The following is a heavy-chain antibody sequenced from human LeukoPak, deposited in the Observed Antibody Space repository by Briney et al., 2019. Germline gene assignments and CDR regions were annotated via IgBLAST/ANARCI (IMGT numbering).Heavy chain of an antibody. CDR2: IMQDGSEK. V-gene: IGHV3-7*01. CDR1: GFTFSSYW. Sequence: GGSLRLSCAASGFTFSSYWMSWVRQAPGKGLEWVANIMQDGSEKYYVDSVKGRFTISRDNAKNSLYLQMNSLRAEDTAVYYCARDDYDFWSGYLGTDYWGQGTLVTVSS. CDR3: ARDDYDFWSGYLGTDY. D-gene: IGHD3-3*01. J-gene: IGHJ4*02.